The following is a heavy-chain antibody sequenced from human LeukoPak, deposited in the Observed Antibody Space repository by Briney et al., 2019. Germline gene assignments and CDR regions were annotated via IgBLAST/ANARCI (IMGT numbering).Heavy chain of an antibody. CDR1: GFSFSSYD. CDR2: ISYDGNNK. V-gene: IGHV3-30*19. D-gene: IGHD2-2*01. J-gene: IGHJ4*02. Sequence: PGGSLRLLCVASGFSFSSYDLNWVRQAPGKGLEWVAVISYDGNNKHYSDSVKGRFTISRDNSKNTLDLQLNSLRVEDTAVYYCARKNIPANGIGPIYYWGQARILGVSS. CDR3: ARKNIPANGIGPIYY.